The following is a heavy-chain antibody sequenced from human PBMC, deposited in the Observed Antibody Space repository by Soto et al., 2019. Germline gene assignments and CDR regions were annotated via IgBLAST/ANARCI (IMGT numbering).Heavy chain of an antibody. J-gene: IGHJ4*02. Sequence: PSETLSLTCTVSGGSISSYYWSWIRQPPGKGLEWIGYIYYSGSTNYNPSLKSRVTISVDTSKNQFSLKLSSVTAADTAVYYCARVEGSLFDYWGQGTLVTVSS. CDR1: GGSISSYY. CDR2: IYYSGST. V-gene: IGHV4-59*01. CDR3: ARVEGSLFDY.